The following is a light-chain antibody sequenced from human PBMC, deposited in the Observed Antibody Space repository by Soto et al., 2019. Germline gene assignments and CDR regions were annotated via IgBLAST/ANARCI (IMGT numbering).Light chain of an antibody. CDR3: SSYTSSSTII. J-gene: IGLJ2*01. Sequence: QSVLTQPASVSGSPGQSITISCTGTSSDVGGYKYVSWYQQNPGKAPKLMIYEDTKRPSGVSSRFSGSKSGNTASLTISGLQAEDEADYCCSSYTSSSTIIFGGGTKLTVL. CDR1: SSDVGGYKY. CDR2: EDT. V-gene: IGLV2-14*01.